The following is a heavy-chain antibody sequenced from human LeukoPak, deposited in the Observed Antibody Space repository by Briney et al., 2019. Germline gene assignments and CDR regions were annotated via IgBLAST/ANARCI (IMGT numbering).Heavy chain of an antibody. Sequence: GGSLRLSCAASGFTFSSYDMHWVRQATGKGLEWVSAIGTAGDTYYPGSVKGRFTISRDNAKNTLYLQMNSLRAEDTAVYYCARGGGSYYVDYWGQGTLVTVSS. J-gene: IGHJ4*02. CDR2: IGTAGDT. D-gene: IGHD1-26*01. CDR1: GFTFSSYD. CDR3: ARGGGSYYVDY. V-gene: IGHV3-13*01.